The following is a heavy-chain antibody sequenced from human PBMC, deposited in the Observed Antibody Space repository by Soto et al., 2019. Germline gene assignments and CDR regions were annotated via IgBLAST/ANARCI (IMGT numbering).Heavy chain of an antibody. D-gene: IGHD3-16*01. Sequence: EVQLVESGGGLVQPGGSLRLSCAAAGYTFSNYWMHWVRQAPGMGLVWVARNDNDGRTTNHADSVMGRFTISRDNDKDTLYVQMDSLRAEDTAVYYCTIELGGASPNWGPGTLVTVSS. J-gene: IGHJ4*02. CDR1: GYTFSNYW. CDR2: NDNDGRTT. V-gene: IGHV3-74*01. CDR3: TIELGGASPN.